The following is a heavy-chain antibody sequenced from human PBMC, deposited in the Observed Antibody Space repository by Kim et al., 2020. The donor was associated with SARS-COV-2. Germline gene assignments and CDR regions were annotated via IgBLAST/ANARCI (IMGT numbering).Heavy chain of an antibody. D-gene: IGHD3-10*01. CDR2: INSDGSST. CDR1: GFTFSSYW. CDR3: ARELLWFGELYYYGMDV. V-gene: IGHV3-74*01. Sequence: GGSLRLSCAASGFTFSSYWMHWVRQAPGKGLVWVSRINSDGSSTSYADSVMGRFTITRDNAKNTLYLQMNSLRAEDTAVYYCARELLWFGELYYYGMDVWGQGTTVTVSS. J-gene: IGHJ6*02.